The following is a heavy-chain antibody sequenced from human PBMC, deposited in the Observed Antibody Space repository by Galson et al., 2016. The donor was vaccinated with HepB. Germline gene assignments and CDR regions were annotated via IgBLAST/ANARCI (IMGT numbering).Heavy chain of an antibody. CDR2: ISWNSGSI. CDR1: GFTFDDYA. J-gene: IGHJ5*02. Sequence: SLRLSCAASGFTFDDYAMHWVRQVPGKGLEWVSGISWNSGSIAYADSVKGRFTISRDNAKNSLYLQMNSLRAEDTALYYCAKDEGGDSSGWYDGWGQGTLVTVSS. CDR3: AKDEGGDSSGWYDG. D-gene: IGHD6-19*01. V-gene: IGHV3-9*01.